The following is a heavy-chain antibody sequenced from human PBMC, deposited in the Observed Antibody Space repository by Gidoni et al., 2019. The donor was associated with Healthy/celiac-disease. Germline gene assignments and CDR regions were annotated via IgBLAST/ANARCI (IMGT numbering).Heavy chain of an antibody. CDR3: ASYDFWSGYSLDY. J-gene: IGHJ4*02. D-gene: IGHD3-3*01. CDR1: GGSISSSSYY. V-gene: IGHV4-39*01. Sequence: QLQLQESGPGLVKPSETLSLPCTVSGGSISSSSYYWGWIRQPPGKGLEWIGSIYYSGSTYYNPSLKSRVTISVDTSKNQFSLKLSSVTAADTAVYYCASYDFWSGYSLDYWGQGTLVTVSS. CDR2: IYYSGST.